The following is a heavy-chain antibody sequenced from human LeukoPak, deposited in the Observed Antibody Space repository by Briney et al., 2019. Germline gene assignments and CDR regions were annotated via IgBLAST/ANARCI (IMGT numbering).Heavy chain of an antibody. CDR3: ARQGYDILTGYIDAFDI. CDR1: GSSISSYY. CDR2: ISYSGST. Sequence: SETLSLTCTVSGSSISSYYWSWIRQPPGKGLEWIGYISYSGSTNYNPSLKSRVTISIDTSKNQFSLKLRSVTAADTAIYYCARQGYDILTGYIDAFDIWGQGTMVTVSS. D-gene: IGHD3-9*01. J-gene: IGHJ3*02. V-gene: IGHV4-59*08.